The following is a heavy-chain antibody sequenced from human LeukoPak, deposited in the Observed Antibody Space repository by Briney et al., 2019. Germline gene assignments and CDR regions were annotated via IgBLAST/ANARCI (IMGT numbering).Heavy chain of an antibody. V-gene: IGHV3-21*01. CDR1: GFTFTNYA. CDR3: ARARSYDYHY. J-gene: IGHJ4*02. D-gene: IGHD5-18*01. Sequence: GGSLRLSCAASGFTFTNYAMYWVRQAPGKGLEWVSSISSSSSYIYYADSVKGRFTISRDNAKNSLYLQMNSLRAEDTAVYYCARARSYDYHYWGQGTLVTVSS. CDR2: ISSSSSYI.